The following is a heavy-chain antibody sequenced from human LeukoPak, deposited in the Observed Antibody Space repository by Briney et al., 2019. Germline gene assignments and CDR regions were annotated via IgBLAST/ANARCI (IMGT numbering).Heavy chain of an antibody. CDR1: GFTFSTYA. D-gene: IGHD5-18*01. V-gene: IGHV3-23*01. CDR2: ISGSGGNT. J-gene: IGHJ4*02. CDR3: AKDSGYSFGHGLDY. Sequence: GGSLRLSCAASGFTFSTYALTWVRQAPGKGLEWVSIISGSGGNTYYADSVKGRFTISRDTSRNTLYLQMNSLRAEDTAVYYSAKDSGYSFGHGLDYWGQGTLVTVSS.